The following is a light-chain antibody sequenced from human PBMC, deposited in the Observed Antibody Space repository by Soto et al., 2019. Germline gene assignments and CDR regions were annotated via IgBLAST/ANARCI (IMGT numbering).Light chain of an antibody. CDR1: QSVSSSY. J-gene: IGKJ4*01. Sequence: VLTQSAGPMSLPPGERATLSCRASQSVSSSYLAWYQQKPGQAPRLLIYGASSRATGIPDRFSGRGSGTDFPLTISRLDPEDFAVYYCQQYGSSPVFGRGTKVAI. CDR3: QQYGSSPV. CDR2: GAS. V-gene: IGKV3-20*01.